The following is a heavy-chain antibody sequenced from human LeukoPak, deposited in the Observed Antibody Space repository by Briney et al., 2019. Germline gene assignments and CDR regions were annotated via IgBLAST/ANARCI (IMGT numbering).Heavy chain of an antibody. Sequence: GGSLRLSCAASGFTVSSNYMSWVRQAPGKGLEWVSIIYSGGRTYYADSVKGRFTISRDNSKNTLYLQMNSLRAEDTAVYYCAREEMATIRAYGMDVWGQGTTVTVSS. CDR2: IYSGGRT. V-gene: IGHV3-66*01. D-gene: IGHD5-24*01. CDR1: GFTVSSNY. J-gene: IGHJ6*02. CDR3: AREEMATIRAYGMDV.